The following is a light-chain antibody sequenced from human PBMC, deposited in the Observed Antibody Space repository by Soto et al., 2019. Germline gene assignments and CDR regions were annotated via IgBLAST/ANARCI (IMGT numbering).Light chain of an antibody. CDR3: QQSHSIPYT. Sequence: DIQMTQSPSSQSASVGDRVTITCRASQTISSYLNWYQQKPGKAPKLLIYAASSLQSGVPSRFSGSGSGTDFTLTISSLQPEDFATYYCQQSHSIPYTFGQGTKLEIK. CDR2: AAS. V-gene: IGKV1-39*01. J-gene: IGKJ2*01. CDR1: QTISSY.